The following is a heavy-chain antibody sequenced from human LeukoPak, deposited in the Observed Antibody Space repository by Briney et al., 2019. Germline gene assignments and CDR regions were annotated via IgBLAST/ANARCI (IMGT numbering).Heavy chain of an antibody. V-gene: IGHV4-39*01. Sequence: SETLSLTCTVSGGSISSSNYSWGWIRQPPGKGLEWIGSIYNSGTTYYNPSLKSRVTISVDTSKNQFSLKLSSVTAADTAVYYCARPGYYYDSSGYYYRDYWGQGTLVTVSS. D-gene: IGHD3-22*01. CDR1: GGSISSSNYS. CDR2: IYNSGTT. J-gene: IGHJ4*02. CDR3: ARPGYYYDSSGYYYRDY.